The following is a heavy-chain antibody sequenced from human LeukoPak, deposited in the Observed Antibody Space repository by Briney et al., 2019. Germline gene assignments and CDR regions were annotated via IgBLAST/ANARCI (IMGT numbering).Heavy chain of an antibody. CDR3: TQGSGFYYDY. V-gene: IGHV3-15*07. CDR1: GLTVSNVW. CDR2: IKSKKDGGTT. D-gene: IGHD3-22*01. Sequence: PGGSLRLSCAVSGLTVSNVWMNWVRQAPGKGLEWVGRIKSKKDGGTTEFAAPVRGRFTISRDDSQNTLYLQMNSLTSDDTAVYYCTQGSGFYYDYWGQGTLVTVSS. J-gene: IGHJ4*02.